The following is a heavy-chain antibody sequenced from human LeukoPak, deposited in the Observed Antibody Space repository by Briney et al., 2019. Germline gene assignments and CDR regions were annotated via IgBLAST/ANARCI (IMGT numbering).Heavy chain of an antibody. V-gene: IGHV1-3*01. Sequence: ASVKVSCKASGYTFTSYAMHWVRQAPGQRLERMGWINAGNGNTKYSQKFQGRVTITRDTSASTAYMELSSLRSEDTAVYYCARPLSGGRGFFDYWGQGTLVTVSS. CDR3: ARPLSGGRGFFDY. CDR2: INAGNGNT. J-gene: IGHJ4*02. CDR1: GYTFTSYA. D-gene: IGHD2-15*01.